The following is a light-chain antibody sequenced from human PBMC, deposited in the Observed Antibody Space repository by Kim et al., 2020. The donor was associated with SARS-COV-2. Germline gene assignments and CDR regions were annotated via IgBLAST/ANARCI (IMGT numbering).Light chain of an antibody. V-gene: IGKV3-20*01. Sequence: SPGERATVSCRASQTVSSNNLAWYQQKPGQAPRLLIYGASSRATGIPDRFSGSGSETDFTLTISRLDPEDFAMYYCQQYGTSPLTFGGGTKVDIK. CDR2: GAS. J-gene: IGKJ4*01. CDR1: QTVSSNN. CDR3: QQYGTSPLT.